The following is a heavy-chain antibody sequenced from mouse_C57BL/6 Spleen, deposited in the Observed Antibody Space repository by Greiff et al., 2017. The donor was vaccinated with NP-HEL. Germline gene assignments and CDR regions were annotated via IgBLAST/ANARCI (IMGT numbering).Heavy chain of an antibody. CDR1: GFNIKDDY. Sequence: VQLQQSGAELVRPGASVKLSCTASGFNIKDDYMHWVKQRPEQGLEWIGWIDPENGDTEYASKFQGKATITADTSSNTAYLQLSSLTSEDTAVYYCTTPHYYGSSYEDYWGQGTTLTVSS. V-gene: IGHV14-4*01. CDR3: TTPHYYGSSYEDY. D-gene: IGHD1-1*01. J-gene: IGHJ2*01. CDR2: IDPENGDT.